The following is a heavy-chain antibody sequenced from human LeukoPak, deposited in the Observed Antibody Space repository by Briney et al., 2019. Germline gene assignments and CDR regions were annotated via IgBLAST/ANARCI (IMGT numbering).Heavy chain of an antibody. D-gene: IGHD3-10*01. J-gene: IGHJ6*02. CDR2: INHSGST. CDR1: GGSFSGYY. CDR3: VCQLAYYGMDV. V-gene: IGHV4-34*01. Sequence: EPLETLSLTCAVYGGSFSGYYWSWIRQPPGKGLEWIGEINHSGSTNYNPSLKSRVTISVDTSKNQFSLKLSSVTAADTAVYYCVCQLAYYGMDVWGQGTTVTVSS.